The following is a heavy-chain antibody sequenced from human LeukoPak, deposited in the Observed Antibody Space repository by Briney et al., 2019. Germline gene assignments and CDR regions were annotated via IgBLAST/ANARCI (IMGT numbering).Heavy chain of an antibody. Sequence: PSETLSLTCAVSGGSISSGGYSWSWIRQPPGKGLEWIGYIYYSGSTYYNPSLKSRVTISVDTSKNQFSLKLSSVTAADTAVYYCARDGTGMDVWGQGTTVTVSS. V-gene: IGHV4-31*11. J-gene: IGHJ6*02. CDR1: GGSISSGGYS. CDR3: ARDGTGMDV. CDR2: IYYSGST.